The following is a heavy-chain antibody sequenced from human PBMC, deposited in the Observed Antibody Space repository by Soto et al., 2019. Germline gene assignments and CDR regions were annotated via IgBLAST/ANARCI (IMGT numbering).Heavy chain of an antibody. Sequence: SGPKLGNPTQTLTLTCTFSGFSLSTREMCVSWIRQPPGKALEWLARIDWDDDKYYSTSLKTRLTISKDTSKNQVVLTMTNMEPVDTATYYCARKAVAGTFDYWGQGTLVTVS. CDR3: ARKAVAGTFDY. J-gene: IGHJ4*02. CDR1: GFSLSTREMC. V-gene: IGHV2-70*11. CDR2: IDWDDDK. D-gene: IGHD6-19*01.